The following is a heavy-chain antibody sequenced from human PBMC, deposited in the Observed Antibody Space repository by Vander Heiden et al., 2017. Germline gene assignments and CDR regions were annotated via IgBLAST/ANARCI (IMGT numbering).Heavy chain of an antibody. V-gene: IGHV4-39*01. D-gene: IGHD3-22*01. CDR2: IYYSGST. CDR1: GGSISSSSYY. J-gene: IGHJ4*02. Sequence: QLQLQESGLVLVKPSETPPLTCTVSGGSISSSSYYWGGIRQPPGKGLEWIGSIYYSGSTYYNPSLKSRVTISVDTSKNQFSLKLSSVTAADTAVYYCARRNYYDSSGYYWGQGTLVTVSS. CDR3: ARRNYYDSSGYY.